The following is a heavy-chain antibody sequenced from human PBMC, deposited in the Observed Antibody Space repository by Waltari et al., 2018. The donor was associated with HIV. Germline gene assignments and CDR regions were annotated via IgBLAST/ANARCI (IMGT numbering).Heavy chain of an antibody. Sequence: EALLLESGGDLVRPGGSLRLSCVASEFTFNNYALSWVRQAPGKGLEWVSSISGSVGPTYYADSVKGRFTVSRDNSKNTMYLQMNSLRAGDTAIYYCAKSYGDYLRRYFFDYWGQGTLVTVSS. J-gene: IGHJ4*02. CDR2: ISGSVGPT. V-gene: IGHV3-23*01. CDR1: EFTFNNYA. CDR3: AKSYGDYLRRYFFDY. D-gene: IGHD4-17*01.